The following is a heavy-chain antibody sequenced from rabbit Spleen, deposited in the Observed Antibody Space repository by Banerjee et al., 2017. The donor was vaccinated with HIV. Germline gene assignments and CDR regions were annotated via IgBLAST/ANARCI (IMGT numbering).Heavy chain of an antibody. CDR2: IDAGSSGFT. J-gene: IGHJ6*01. CDR1: GFSFSSSSD. V-gene: IGHV1S40*01. D-gene: IGHD8-1*01. CDR3: ARDTGSSFSSYGMDL. Sequence: QQLVESGGGLVKPGASLTLTCTASGFSFSSSSDMFWFRQAPGKGLEWIACIDAGSSGFTYFATWAKGRFTISKTASTTVTLQMTSLTVADTATYFCARDTGSSFSSYGMDLWGPGTLVTVS.